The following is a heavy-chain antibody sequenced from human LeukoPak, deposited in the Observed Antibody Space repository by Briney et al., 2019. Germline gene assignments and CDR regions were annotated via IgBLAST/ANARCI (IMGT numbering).Heavy chain of an antibody. CDR2: IYYSGST. J-gene: IGHJ5*02. Sequence: SETLSLTCTVSGGSISSSSYYWGWIRQPPGKGLEWIGNIYYSGSTYYNPSLKSRVTISVDTSKNQFSLKLSSVTAADMAVYYCARGLRSSSWYRRNWFDPWGQGTLVTVSS. CDR3: ARGLRSSSWYRRNWFDP. V-gene: IGHV4-39*07. CDR1: GGSISSSSYY. D-gene: IGHD6-13*01.